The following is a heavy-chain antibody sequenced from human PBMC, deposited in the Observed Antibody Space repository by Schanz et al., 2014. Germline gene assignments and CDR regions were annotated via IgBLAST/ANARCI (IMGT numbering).Heavy chain of an antibody. V-gene: IGHV1-18*01. J-gene: IGHJ6*02. CDR2: ISAYNGNT. CDR3: ARDNLVSSSWYNYYGMDV. Sequence: QVRLVQSGAELKMPGATVKVSCETSGYTFTNYGVSWVRQAPGQGLEWMGWISAYNGNTNYAQKLQGRVTMTTDTSTSTAYMELRSLRSDDTAVYYCARDNLVSSSWYNYYGMDVWGQGTTVTVSS. D-gene: IGHD6-13*01. CDR1: GYTFTNYG.